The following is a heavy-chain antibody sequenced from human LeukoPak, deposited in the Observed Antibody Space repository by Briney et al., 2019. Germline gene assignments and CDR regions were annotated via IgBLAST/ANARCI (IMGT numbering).Heavy chain of an antibody. CDR1: GSSFSTYS. CDR3: ARQYQRSGSYYRY. CDR2: ISSSSSTI. J-gene: IGHJ4*02. D-gene: IGHD1-26*01. V-gene: IGHV3-48*02. Sequence: GGSLRLSCAASGSSFSTYSMNWVRQAPGKGLEWVSHISSSSSTIYYADSVKGRFTISRDNAKNSLYLQMNSLRDEDTAVYYCARQYQRSGSYYRYWGQGTLVTVSS.